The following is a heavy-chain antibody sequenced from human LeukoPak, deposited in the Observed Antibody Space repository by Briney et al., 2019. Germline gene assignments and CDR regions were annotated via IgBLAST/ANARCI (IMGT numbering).Heavy chain of an antibody. CDR2: FDPEDGET. J-gene: IGHJ6*02. CDR3: VRHIKPAGPWDGMDV. D-gene: IGHD2-21*01. V-gene: IGHV1-24*01. CDR1: GYTLTELS. Sequence: ASVKVSCTVSGYTLTELSMHWVRQAPGKGLEWMGGFDPEDGETIYAQKFQGRVTMTEDTSTDTAYMELSSLRSEDTAVYYCVRHIKPAGPWDGMDVWGQGTTVIVSS.